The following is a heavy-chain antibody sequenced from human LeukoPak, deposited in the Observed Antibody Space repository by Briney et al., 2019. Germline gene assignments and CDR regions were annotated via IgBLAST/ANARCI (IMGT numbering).Heavy chain of an antibody. V-gene: IGHV1-8*01. D-gene: IGHD3-10*01. CDR2: IIPNSGNT. CDR3: ARGTVGPLWFGGY. Sequence: GASVKVSCMASGYTFTSYDINWVRQATGQGLEWVGWIIPNSGNTSYAQKFQGRVTMTRNTSINTAYMELISLRSEDSAEYYCARGTVGPLWFGGYWGQGTLVTVSS. J-gene: IGHJ4*02. CDR1: GYTFTSYD.